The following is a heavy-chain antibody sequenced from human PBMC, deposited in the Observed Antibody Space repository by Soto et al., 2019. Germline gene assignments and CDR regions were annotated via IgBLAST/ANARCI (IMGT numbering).Heavy chain of an antibody. V-gene: IGHV3-23*01. Sequence: GGSLRLSCAASGFTFRSYAMRWVRQVPGKGLEWVSAISGSGGSTYYADSVKGRFTISRDNSKNTLYLQMNSLRAEDTAVYYCAKDRSSGGDYVWPDYWGQGTLVTVSS. CDR3: AKDRSSGGDYVWPDY. CDR1: GFTFRSYA. D-gene: IGHD4-17*01. J-gene: IGHJ4*02. CDR2: ISGSGGST.